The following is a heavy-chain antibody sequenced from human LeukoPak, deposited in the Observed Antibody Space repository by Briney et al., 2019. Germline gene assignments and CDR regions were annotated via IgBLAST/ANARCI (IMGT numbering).Heavy chain of an antibody. CDR1: GDSISTSNSY. CDR3: ARDGGEPYPR. V-gene: IGHV4-39*02. CDR2: IYYSGNT. Sequence: PSETLSLTCTVSGDSISTSNSYWGWIRQPPGKGLEWIGSIYYSGNTYYNASLKSRVTVSVDTSKNQFSLKLTSVTASDTAVYYCARDGGEPYPRWGQGTLVTVSS. D-gene: IGHD1-26*01. J-gene: IGHJ4*02.